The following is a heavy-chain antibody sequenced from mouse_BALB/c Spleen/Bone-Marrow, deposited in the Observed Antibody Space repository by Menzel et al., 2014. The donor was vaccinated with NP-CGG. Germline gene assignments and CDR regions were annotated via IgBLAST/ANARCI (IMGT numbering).Heavy chain of an antibody. CDR1: GYTFTNFW. V-gene: IGHV1S41*01. J-gene: IGHJ4*01. CDR3: ARYDYAMDY. Sequence: DLVKPGASVKLSCKASGYTFTNFWIHWLKQRPGQGLEWIGLIAPGTGTTYYNEMFKGKATLTVDTSSSTADIQLSSLSSEDSAVYCWARYDYAMDYWGQGTSVTVSS. CDR2: IAPGTGTT. D-gene: IGHD2-3*01.